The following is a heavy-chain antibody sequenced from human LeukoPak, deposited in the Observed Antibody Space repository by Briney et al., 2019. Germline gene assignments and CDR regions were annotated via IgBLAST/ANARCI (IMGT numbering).Heavy chain of an antibody. J-gene: IGHJ6*03. CDR3: AKGIRRLVGTIPGLRRDHYMDV. D-gene: IGHD1-26*01. V-gene: IGHV3-30*02. CDR1: GFIFSSYG. CDR2: IRYDGSKK. Sequence: GGSLRLSCAASGFIFSSYGMHWVRQAPGKGLEWVAFIRYDGSKKYYADSVKGRFTISRDNSKSTLYLQMNSLRAEDTAVYYCAKGIRRLVGTIPGLRRDHYMDVWGKGTTVTVSS.